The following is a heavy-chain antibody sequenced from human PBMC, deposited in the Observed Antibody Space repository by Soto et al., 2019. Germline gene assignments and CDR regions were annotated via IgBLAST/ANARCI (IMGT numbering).Heavy chain of an antibody. CDR2: IYYSGST. J-gene: IGHJ6*02. V-gene: IGHV4-31*03. CDR1: GGSISSGGYY. D-gene: IGHD2-21*01. CDR3: ARDHVLFGYYYYGMDV. Sequence: SETLSLTCTVSGGSISSGGYYWSWIRQHPGKGLEWIGYIYYSGSTYYNPSLKSRVTISVDTSKNQFSLKLSSVTAADTAVYDCARDHVLFGYYYYGMDVWGQGTTVTVSS.